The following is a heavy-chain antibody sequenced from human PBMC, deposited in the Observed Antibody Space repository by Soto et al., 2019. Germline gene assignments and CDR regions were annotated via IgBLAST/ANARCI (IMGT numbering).Heavy chain of an antibody. CDR2: IIPIFGTA. Sequence: QVQLVQSGAEVKKPGSSVKVSCKASGGTFSSYAISWVRQAPGQGLEWMGGIIPIFGTANYAQKFQGRVTITADESTSAAYMELSSLRSEDTAVYYCARETMIVVVTSPNAFDIWGAGTMVTVSS. V-gene: IGHV1-69*12. J-gene: IGHJ3*02. D-gene: IGHD3-22*01. CDR1: GGTFSSYA. CDR3: ARETMIVVVTSPNAFDI.